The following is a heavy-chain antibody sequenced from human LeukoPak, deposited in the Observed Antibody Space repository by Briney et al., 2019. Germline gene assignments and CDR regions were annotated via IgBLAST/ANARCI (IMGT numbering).Heavy chain of an antibody. V-gene: IGHV3-11*04. CDR1: GFTFSDYY. Sequence: PGGSLRLSCAASGFTFSDYYMSWIRQARGKGLEWVSYISSSGSTIYYADSVKGRFTISRDNAKNSLYLQMNSLRAEDTAVYYCARDIGFWSGYRDTGFDYWGQGTLVTVSS. J-gene: IGHJ4*02. CDR2: ISSSGSTI. D-gene: IGHD3-3*01. CDR3: ARDIGFWSGYRDTGFDY.